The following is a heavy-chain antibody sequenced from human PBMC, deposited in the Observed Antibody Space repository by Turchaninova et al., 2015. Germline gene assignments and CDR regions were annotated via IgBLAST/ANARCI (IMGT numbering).Heavy chain of an antibody. V-gene: IGHV4-34*01. CDR1: GGSFSGFS. D-gene: IGHD3-3*01. CDR3: ARGRGGLFTALPDY. J-gene: IGHJ4*02. CDR2: INHNEST. Sequence: QVQLQQWGAGLLKPSETLSLTSAVYGGSFSGFSWSWIRQPPGKGVEWIGEINHNESTNYNPSLQSRVTISVDTSKNQFSLKLTSVTAADTAVYYCARGRGGLFTALPDYWGQGTLVTVSS.